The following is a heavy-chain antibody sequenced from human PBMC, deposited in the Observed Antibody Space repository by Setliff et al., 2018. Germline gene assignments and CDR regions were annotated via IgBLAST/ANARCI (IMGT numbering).Heavy chain of an antibody. CDR2: MYNSGST. Sequence: SETLSLTCSVSGGSITSDYWSWIRQPPGKGLEWIGYMYNSGSTNYNPSLKSRVTISVDTSKNQFSLKLRSVTAADTAVYLCARGGTFRYFDYWGQGTPVTVSS. CDR1: GGSITSDY. CDR3: ARGGTFRYFDY. D-gene: IGHD2-21*01. J-gene: IGHJ4*02. V-gene: IGHV4-59*01.